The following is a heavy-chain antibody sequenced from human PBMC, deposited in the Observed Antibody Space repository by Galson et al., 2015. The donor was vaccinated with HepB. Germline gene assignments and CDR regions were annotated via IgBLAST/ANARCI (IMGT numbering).Heavy chain of an antibody. CDR3: AKRTDYSKNYYGMDV. J-gene: IGHJ6*02. Sequence: SLRLSCAASGFTFSSYDMSWARQAPGKGLEWVSIIDGSGGTTFYADSVKGRFTLSRDNSKNTLHLQMNSLRADDTAVYYCAKRTDYSKNYYGMDVWGQGTTVTVSS. D-gene: IGHD4-11*01. V-gene: IGHV3-23*01. CDR1: GFTFSSYD. CDR2: IDGSGGTT.